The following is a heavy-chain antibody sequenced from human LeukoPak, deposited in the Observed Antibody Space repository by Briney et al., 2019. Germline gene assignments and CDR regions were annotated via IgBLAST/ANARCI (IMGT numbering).Heavy chain of an antibody. CDR3: ARDEGDRIAAAGTGVIVY. CDR2: INPNSGGT. J-gene: IGHJ4*02. V-gene: IGHV1-2*02. CDR1: GYTFTGYY. Sequence: ASVKVSCKASGYTFTGYYMHWVRQAPGQGLEWMGWINPNSGGTNYAQKFQGRVTITADESTSTAYMELSSLRSEDTAVYYCARDEGDRIAAAGTGVIVYWGQGTLVTVSS. D-gene: IGHD6-13*01.